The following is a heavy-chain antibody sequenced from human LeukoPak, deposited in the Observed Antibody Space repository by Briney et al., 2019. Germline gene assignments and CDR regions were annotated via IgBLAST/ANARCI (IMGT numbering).Heavy chain of an antibody. CDR2: IYYSGST. D-gene: IGHD6-19*01. CDR3: ARCRSGWGKIKLDY. J-gene: IGHJ4*02. V-gene: IGHV4-61*01. CDR1: GGSVSSGSYY. Sequence: SETLSLTCTVSGGSVSSGSYYWSWIRQPPGKGLEWIGYIYYSGSTNYNPSLKSRVTISVDTSKNQFSLKLSSVTAADTAVHYCARCRSGWGKIKLDYWGQGTLVTVSS.